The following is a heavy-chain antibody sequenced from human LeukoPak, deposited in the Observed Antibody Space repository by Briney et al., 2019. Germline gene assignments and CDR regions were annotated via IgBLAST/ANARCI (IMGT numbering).Heavy chain of an antibody. CDR2: VNPNRGTT. CDR1: GYAFTTYD. J-gene: IGHJ3*01. Sequence: ASVKVSCKASGYAFTTYDINWVRQAPGQGLEWMGWVNPNRGTTGYAQSFQGRVTMTRETSMSTVYIELSNLRSEDTAVYYCVCSSGAFDLWGQGTMVTVSS. V-gene: IGHV1-8*01. CDR3: VCSSGAFDL. D-gene: IGHD3-10*01.